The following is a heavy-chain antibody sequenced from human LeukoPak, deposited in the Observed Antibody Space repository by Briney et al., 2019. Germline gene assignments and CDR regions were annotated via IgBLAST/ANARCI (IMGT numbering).Heavy chain of an antibody. V-gene: IGHV4-30-4*08. J-gene: IGHJ4*02. CDR1: GGSISSGDYY. Sequence: PSETLPLTCTVSGGSISSGDYYWSWIRQPLGKGLEWIGYIYYSGSTYYNPSLKSRVTISVDTSKNQFSLKLSSVTAADTAVYYCARNSITMVPYYFDYWGQGTLVTVSS. D-gene: IGHD3-10*01. CDR2: IYYSGST. CDR3: ARNSITMVPYYFDY.